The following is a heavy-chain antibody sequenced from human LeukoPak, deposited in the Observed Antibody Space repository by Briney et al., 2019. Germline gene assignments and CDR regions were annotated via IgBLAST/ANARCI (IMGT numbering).Heavy chain of an antibody. CDR3: PRITAYDDS. D-gene: IGHD1-20*01. V-gene: IGHV3-33*08. CDR2: LWYGSDK. Sequence: GGSLRLSCAASGFSFDGYGMHWVRQAPGKGLEWVAGLWYGSDKYYADSVKGRFTISRDNSRNTLYLQMNSLRAEDTAVYYCPRITAYDDSWGQGTLVTVSS. CDR1: GFSFDGYG. J-gene: IGHJ5*01.